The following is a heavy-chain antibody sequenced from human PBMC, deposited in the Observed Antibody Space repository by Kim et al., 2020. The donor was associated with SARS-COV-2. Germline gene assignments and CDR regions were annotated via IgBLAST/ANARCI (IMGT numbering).Heavy chain of an antibody. CDR1: GGSFSGYY. CDR3: ARTVPTSRDSSGWYGYDY. J-gene: IGHJ6*01. D-gene: IGHD6-19*01. Sequence: SETLSLTCAVYGGSFSGYYWSWIRQPPGKGLEWIGEINHSGSTNYNPSLKSRVTISVDTSKNQFSLKLSSVTAADTAVYYCARTVPTSRDSSGWYGYDY. CDR2: INHSGST. V-gene: IGHV4-34*01.